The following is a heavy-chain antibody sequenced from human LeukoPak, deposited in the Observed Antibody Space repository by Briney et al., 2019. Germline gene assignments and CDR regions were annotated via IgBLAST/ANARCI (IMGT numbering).Heavy chain of an antibody. CDR2: ISYDGSNK. V-gene: IGHV3-30*04. J-gene: IGHJ2*01. CDR3: AKGPFGENWYFDL. CDR1: GFTFSSYA. D-gene: IGHD3-10*01. Sequence: GGSLRLSCAASGFTFSSYAMHWVRQAPGKGLEWVAVISYDGSNKYYADSVKGRFTISRDNSKNTLYLQMNSLRAEDTAVYYCAKGPFGENWYFDLWGRGTLVTVSS.